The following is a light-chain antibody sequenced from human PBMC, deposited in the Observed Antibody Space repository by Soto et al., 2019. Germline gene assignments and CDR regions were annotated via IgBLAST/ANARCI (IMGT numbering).Light chain of an antibody. CDR2: HTS. CDR1: QTVNSR. Sequence: EIVLTQSPATLSSSPGERATLSCRASQTVNSRLAWYQNKPGQAPRILIYHTSNRATGIPARFSGSGSGTDFNLTISRLETEDFAVYECHQRQSWTRTFGQGTKGDIK. V-gene: IGKV3-11*01. J-gene: IGKJ1*01. CDR3: HQRQSWTRT.